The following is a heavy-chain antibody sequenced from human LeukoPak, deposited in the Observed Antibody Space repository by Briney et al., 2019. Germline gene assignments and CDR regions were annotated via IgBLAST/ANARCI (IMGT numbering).Heavy chain of an antibody. CDR2: INPSGGST. J-gene: IGHJ6*03. D-gene: IGHD1-14*01. V-gene: IGHV1-46*01. CDR1: GYSFTGYY. CDR3: ARSSGRSPNRDYMDV. Sequence: ASVKVSCKASGYSFTGYYMHWVRQAPGQGLEWMGIINPSGGSTSYAQKFQGRVTMTRDTSTSTVYMELSSLRSEDTAVYYCARSSGRSPNRDYMDVWGKGTTVTISS.